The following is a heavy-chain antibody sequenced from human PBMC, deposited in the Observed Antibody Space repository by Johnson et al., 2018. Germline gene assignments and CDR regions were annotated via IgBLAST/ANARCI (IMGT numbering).Heavy chain of an antibody. D-gene: IGHD1-26*01. J-gene: IGHJ6*02. CDR2: IIPIFGTT. CDR3: ARDRIKWELGKYYFYGMNV. CDR1: GGTFSSYA. V-gene: IGHV1-69*12. Sequence: QVQLVQSGAEVKKPGSSVKVSCKASGGTFSSYAISWVRLAPGQGLEWMGGIIPIFGTTNYAQKFQGRVTIIADESTSTAYMELSSLRSDDTAVYYCARDRIKWELGKYYFYGMNVWGQGTTVTVSS.